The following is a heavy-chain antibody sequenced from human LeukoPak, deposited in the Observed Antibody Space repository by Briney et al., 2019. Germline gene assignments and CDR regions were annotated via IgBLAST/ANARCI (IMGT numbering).Heavy chain of an antibody. J-gene: IGHJ4*02. D-gene: IGHD6-19*01. CDR3: AKEHSSGWYYFDY. Sequence: GGSLRLSCAASGFTFRSYGLHWVRQAPGRGLEWVAFIRYDGSNKYYADSVKGRFTISRDNSKNTLYLQMNSLRVEDTAVYYCAKEHSSGWYYFDYWGQGTLVPVSS. V-gene: IGHV3-30*02. CDR1: GFTFRSYG. CDR2: IRYDGSNK.